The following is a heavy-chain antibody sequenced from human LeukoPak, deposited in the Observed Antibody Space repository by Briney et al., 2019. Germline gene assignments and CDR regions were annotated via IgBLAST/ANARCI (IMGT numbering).Heavy chain of an antibody. CDR1: GGSISSGGYY. CDR2: IYYSGST. V-gene: IGHV4-31*03. CDR3: ARFGELLYWFDP. Sequence: SETLSLTCTVSGGSISSGGYYWSWSRQHPGKGLEWIGYIYYSGSTYYNPSLKSRVTISVYTSKNQFSLKLSSVTAADPAVYYCARFGELLYWFDPWGQGTLVTVSS. D-gene: IGHD3-10*01. J-gene: IGHJ5*02.